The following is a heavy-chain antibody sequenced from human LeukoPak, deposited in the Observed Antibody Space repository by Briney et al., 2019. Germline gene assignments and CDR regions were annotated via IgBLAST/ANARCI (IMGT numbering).Heavy chain of an antibody. CDR1: GGSFSGYH. J-gene: IGHJ5*02. CDR2: INRSGPT. V-gene: IGHV4-34*01. Sequence: SETLSLTCTIYGGSFSGYHWTWIRQPPGKGLEWIGEINRSGPTNYNPALQSRVTISVDRSKNQLSLKVTSVTAADTAVYYCARDLYGSGSYTADNWFDPWGQGTLVTVSS. D-gene: IGHD3-10*01. CDR3: ARDLYGSGSYTADNWFDP.